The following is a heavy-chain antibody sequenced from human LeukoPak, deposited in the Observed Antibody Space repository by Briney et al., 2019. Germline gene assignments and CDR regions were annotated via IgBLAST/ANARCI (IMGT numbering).Heavy chain of an antibody. J-gene: IGHJ3*02. CDR2: ISSSSSTM. CDR3: ASRGALYCSSTSCAFDI. V-gene: IGHV3-48*04. CDR1: GFTFSSYS. Sequence: PGGSLRLSCAASGFTFSSYSMNWVRQAPGKGLEWVSYISSSSSTMYYADSVKGRFTISRDNAKNSLYLQMNSLRAEDTAVYYCASRGALYCSSTSCAFDIWGQGTMVTVSS. D-gene: IGHD2-2*01.